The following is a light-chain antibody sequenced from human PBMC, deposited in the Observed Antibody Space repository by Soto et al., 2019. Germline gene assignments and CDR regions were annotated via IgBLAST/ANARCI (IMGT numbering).Light chain of an antibody. J-gene: IGLJ2*01. V-gene: IGLV2-8*01. CDR1: SSDVGHYDS. CDR3: SSYAGSNNLI. Sequence: QSALTQPPSASGSPGQSVTISCAGTSSDVGHYDSVCWHQQHPGKAPKLIIYEVAKRPSGVSDRFSGSKSGNTASLTVSGLQAEDEADYYCSSYAGSNNLIFGGGTKLTVL. CDR2: EVA.